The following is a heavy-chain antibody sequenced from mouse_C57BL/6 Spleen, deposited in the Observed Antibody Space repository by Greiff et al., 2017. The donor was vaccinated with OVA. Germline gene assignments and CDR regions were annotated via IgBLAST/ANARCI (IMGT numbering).Heavy chain of an antibody. Sequence: VQLQQSGAELVKPGASVKISCKASGYAFSSYWMNWVKQRPGKGLEWIGQIYPGDGDTNYNGKFKGKATLTADKSSSTAYMQLSSLTSEDAAVYFCAITPYSNFPFDYWGQGTTLTVS. CDR3: AITPYSNFPFDY. V-gene: IGHV1-80*01. CDR2: IYPGDGDT. CDR1: GYAFSSYW. D-gene: IGHD2-5*01. J-gene: IGHJ2*01.